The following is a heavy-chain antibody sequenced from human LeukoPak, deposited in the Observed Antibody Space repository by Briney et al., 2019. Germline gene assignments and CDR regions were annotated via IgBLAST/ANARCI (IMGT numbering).Heavy chain of an antibody. CDR2: IIPIFGTA. CDR1: GGTFSSYA. CDR3: ASDPISQGAFDI. D-gene: IGHD3-3*01. Sequence: SVKVSCKASGGTFSSYAISWVRQAPGQGLEWMGGIIPIFGTANYAQKFQGRVTITADESTSTAYMELSSLRSEDTAVYYCASDPISQGAFDIWGQGTMVTVSS. J-gene: IGHJ3*02. V-gene: IGHV1-69*01.